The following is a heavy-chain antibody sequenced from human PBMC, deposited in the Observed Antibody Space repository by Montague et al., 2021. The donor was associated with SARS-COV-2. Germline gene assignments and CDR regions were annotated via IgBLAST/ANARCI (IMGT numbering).Heavy chain of an antibody. V-gene: IGHV3-33*01. CDR3: ARDNWGSSWYFQSGGMDV. CDR2: IWYDGSNK. J-gene: IGHJ6*02. D-gene: IGHD6-13*01. CDR1: GFTFSSYG. Sequence: SLRLSCAASGFTFSSYGMHWVRQAPGKGLEWVAVIWYDGSNKYYADSVKGRFTISRDNSKNTLYLQMYSLRAEDTAVYYCARDNWGSSWYFQSGGMDVWGQGTTVTVSS.